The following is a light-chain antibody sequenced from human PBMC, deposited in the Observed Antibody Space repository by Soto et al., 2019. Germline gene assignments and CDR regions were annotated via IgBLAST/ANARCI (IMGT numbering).Light chain of an antibody. CDR1: QSVSSSY. Sequence: EIVLTQSPGTLSLSPGERATLSCRASQSVSSSYLAWYQQKPGQAPRLLIYGASSRATGIPGRFSGSGSGTDFTLSICRLEPEDFAVYSCQQYGSSPPTFGQGTKV. J-gene: IGKJ1*01. CDR3: QQYGSSPPT. V-gene: IGKV3-20*01. CDR2: GAS.